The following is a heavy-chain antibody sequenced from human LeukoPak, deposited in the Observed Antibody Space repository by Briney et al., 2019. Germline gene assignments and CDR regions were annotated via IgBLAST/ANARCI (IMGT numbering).Heavy chain of an antibody. CDR3: ARDPSRALYCSGGSCYGNWFDP. J-gene: IGHJ5*02. CDR2: ISSSSSYI. V-gene: IGHV3-21*01. D-gene: IGHD2-15*01. CDR1: GFTFSSYA. Sequence: GGSLRLSCAASGFTFSSYAMSWVRQAPGKGLEWVSSISSSSSYIYYADSVKGRFTISRDNAKNSLYLQMNSLRAEDTAVYYCARDPSRALYCSGGSCYGNWFDPWGQGTLVTVSS.